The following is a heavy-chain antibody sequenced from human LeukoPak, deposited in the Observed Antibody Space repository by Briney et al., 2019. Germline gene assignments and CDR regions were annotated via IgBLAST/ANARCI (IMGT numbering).Heavy chain of an antibody. CDR3: ARRYSGYDRSGGYFDY. V-gene: IGHV1-69*05. D-gene: IGHD5-12*01. CDR1: GGTFSSYA. J-gene: IGHJ4*02. CDR2: IIPIFGTA. Sequence: SVKVSCKASGGTFSSYAISWVRQAPGQGLEWMGGIIPIFGTANYAQKFQGRVTITTDESTNTAYMELSSLRSEDTAVYYCARRYSGYDRSGGYFDYWGQGTLVTVSS.